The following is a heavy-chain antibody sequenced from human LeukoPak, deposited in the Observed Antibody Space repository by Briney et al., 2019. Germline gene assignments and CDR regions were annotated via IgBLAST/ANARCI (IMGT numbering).Heavy chain of an antibody. V-gene: IGHV1-8*01. J-gene: IGHJ3*02. CDR3: ARGHETLVVITTEGGDALDI. CDR1: GYTFTSYD. Sequence: ASVKVSCKASGYTFTSYDINWVRQATGQGLEWMGWMNPNSGNTGYAQKFQGRVTMTRNTSISTAYMELSSLRSEDTAVYYCARGHETLVVITTEGGDALDIWGQGTMVTVSS. D-gene: IGHD3-22*01. CDR2: MNPNSGNT.